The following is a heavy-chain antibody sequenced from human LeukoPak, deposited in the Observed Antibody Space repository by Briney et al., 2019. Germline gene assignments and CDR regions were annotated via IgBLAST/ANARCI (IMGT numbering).Heavy chain of an antibody. D-gene: IGHD6-19*01. CDR1: GFIFYSYS. CDR2: ISSSSSYI. V-gene: IGHV3-21*01. CDR3: ARDYHPPPYSSGWYYFDY. Sequence: GGSLRLSCEGSGFIFYSYSMNWVRQAPGKGLEWVSSISSSSSYIYYADSVKGRFTISRDNAKNSLYLQMNSLRAEDTAVYYCARDYHPPPYSSGWYYFDYWGQGTLVTVSS. J-gene: IGHJ4*02.